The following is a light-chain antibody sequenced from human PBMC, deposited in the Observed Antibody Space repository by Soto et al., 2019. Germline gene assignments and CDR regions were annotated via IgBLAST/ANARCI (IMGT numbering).Light chain of an antibody. J-gene: IGKJ1*01. CDR2: AAS. CDR1: QSISNN. Sequence: EIVMTQSPSTLSASVEERATISCRASQSISNNLAWYQQKPGQAPRLLIYAASTRHSGLPARFSGSRSGTEFTLTISSLQSEDFATYYCQQYYSRPRTFGQGTKVDIK. CDR3: QQYYSRPRT. V-gene: IGKV3-15*01.